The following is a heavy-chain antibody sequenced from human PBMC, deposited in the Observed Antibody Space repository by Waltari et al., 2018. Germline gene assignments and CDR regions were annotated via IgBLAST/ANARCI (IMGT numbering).Heavy chain of an antibody. CDR2: IRTRPHVGTT. CDR3: TSVSTVPAAADAFDI. CDR1: AFTVDDYV. J-gene: IGHJ3*02. V-gene: IGHV3-49*03. D-gene: IGHD2-2*01. Sequence: EVQVVESGGDLVQPGRSLRLSCIGSAFTVDDYVMSWFRQAPGKGLERGGRIRTRPHVGTTEYAASVKGRFSISGNDFRRIAYLQMHSLKTEDTAVYYCTSVSTVPAAADAFDIWGQGTMVTVSS.